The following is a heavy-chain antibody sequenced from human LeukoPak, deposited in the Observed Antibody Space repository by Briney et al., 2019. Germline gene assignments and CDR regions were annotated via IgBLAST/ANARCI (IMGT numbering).Heavy chain of an antibody. CDR2: IYYSGST. J-gene: IGHJ4*02. CDR3: ARGTTDFWSGYPDY. Sequence: SETLSLTCTVSGGSISSGDYYWSWIRQPPGKGLEWIGYIYYSGSTYYNPSLESRVTISVDTSKNQFSLKLSSVTAADTAVYYCARGTTDFWSGYPDYWGQGTLDTVSS. V-gene: IGHV4-30-4*08. CDR1: GGSISSGDYY. D-gene: IGHD3-3*01.